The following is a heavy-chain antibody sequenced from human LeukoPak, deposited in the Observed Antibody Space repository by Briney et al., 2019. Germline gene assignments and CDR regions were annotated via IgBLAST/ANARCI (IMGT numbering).Heavy chain of an antibody. CDR2: ISYDGSNK. Sequence: GGSLRLSCAASGFTFNSYAMHWVRQTPGKGLEWVAVISYDGSNKLYVDSVKGRFTISRDSSKNTLYLQMNSLRAEDTALYYCARDISWGSTIDYWGQGTLVTVSS. CDR1: GFTFNSYA. CDR3: ARDISWGSTIDY. J-gene: IGHJ4*02. V-gene: IGHV3-30-3*01. D-gene: IGHD3-16*01.